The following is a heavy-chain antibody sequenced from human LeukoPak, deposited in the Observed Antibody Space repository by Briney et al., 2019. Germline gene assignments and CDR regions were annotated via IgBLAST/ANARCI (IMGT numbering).Heavy chain of an antibody. CDR3: ARGIRSYRYYYYMDV. Sequence: GGSLRLSCAASGFTFSDHYMDWVRQAPGKGLEWVGRTRNKANSYTTEYAASVKGRFTISRDDSKNSLYLQMNSLKTEDTAVYYCARGIRSYRYYYYMDVWGKGTTVTISS. V-gene: IGHV3-72*01. D-gene: IGHD3-16*02. CDR2: TRNKANSYTT. CDR1: GFTFSDHY. J-gene: IGHJ6*03.